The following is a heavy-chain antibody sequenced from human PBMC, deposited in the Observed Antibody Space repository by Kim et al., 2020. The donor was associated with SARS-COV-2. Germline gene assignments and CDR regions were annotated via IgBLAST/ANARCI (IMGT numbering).Heavy chain of an antibody. V-gene: IGHV3-23*01. Sequence: GGSLRLSCAASGFTFSSYAMSWVRQAPGKGLEWVSAISGSGGSTYYADSVKGRFTISRDNSKNTLYLQMNSLRPEDTAVYYCAKPVLLWFGEGDYFDYWGQGTLVTVSS. CDR2: ISGSGGST. J-gene: IGHJ4*02. CDR3: AKPVLLWFGEGDYFDY. CDR1: GFTFSSYA. D-gene: IGHD3-10*01.